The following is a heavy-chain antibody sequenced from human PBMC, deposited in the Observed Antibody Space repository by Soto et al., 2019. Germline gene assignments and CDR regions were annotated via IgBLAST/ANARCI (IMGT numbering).Heavy chain of an antibody. V-gene: IGHV3-33*01. Sequence: QVQLVESGGGVVQPGRSLRLSCAASGFTFSSYGMHWVRQAPGKGLEWVAVIWYDGSNKYYADSVKGRFTTSRDNSKNTLYLQMNSLRAEDTAVYYCARGTIFGVVTSFDYWGQGTLVTVSS. CDR3: ARGTIFGVVTSFDY. CDR2: IWYDGSNK. J-gene: IGHJ4*02. CDR1: GFTFSSYG. D-gene: IGHD3-3*01.